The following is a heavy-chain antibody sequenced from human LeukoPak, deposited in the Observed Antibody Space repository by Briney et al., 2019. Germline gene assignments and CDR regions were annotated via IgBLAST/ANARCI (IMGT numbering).Heavy chain of an antibody. J-gene: IGHJ6*02. Sequence: ASVKVSCKASGYTFTSYGISWVRQAPGQGLEWTGWISAYNGNTNYAQKLQGRVTMTTDTSTSTAYMELRSLRSDDTAVYYCARDLVVVVAANSYYYYGMDVWGQGTTVTVSS. CDR1: GYTFTSYG. CDR2: ISAYNGNT. V-gene: IGHV1-18*01. D-gene: IGHD2-15*01. CDR3: ARDLVVVVAANSYYYYGMDV.